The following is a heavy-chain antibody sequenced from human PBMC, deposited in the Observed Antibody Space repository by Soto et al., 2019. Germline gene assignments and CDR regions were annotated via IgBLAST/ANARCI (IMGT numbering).Heavy chain of an antibody. J-gene: IGHJ4*02. Sequence: QVQLVQSGAEVKKPGASVKVSCKASGYTFTSYAMHWVHQAPGQRLEWMGWINAGNGNTKYSQKFQGRVTITRDTSASTAYMELSSLRSEDTAVYHCASSFTVPAAICYLGQGTLVTVSS. V-gene: IGHV1-3*01. CDR3: ASSFTVPAAICY. D-gene: IGHD2-2*02. CDR2: INAGNGNT. CDR1: GYTFTSYA.